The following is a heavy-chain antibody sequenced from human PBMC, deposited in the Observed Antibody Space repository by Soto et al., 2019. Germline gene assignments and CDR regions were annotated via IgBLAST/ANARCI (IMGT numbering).Heavy chain of an antibody. CDR2: IYYSGTT. CDR3: ARHADVAKDYFDY. V-gene: IGHV4-59*08. CDR1: GGPNSRYD. Sequence: PSETPRLTFSVSGGPNSRYDWRWVRQPPGKGLEWIGYIYYSGTTNYNPSLKSRVTISVDTSKNQFSLKLSSVTAADTAVYYCARHADVAKDYFDYWGQGTLVTVS. J-gene: IGHJ4*02.